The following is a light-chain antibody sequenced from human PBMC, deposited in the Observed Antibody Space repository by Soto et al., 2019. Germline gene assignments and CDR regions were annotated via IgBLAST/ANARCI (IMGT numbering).Light chain of an antibody. J-gene: IGKJ5*01. CDR3: HQSYSTSPIT. CDR2: AAS. Sequence: DIQMTQSPSSLSASVGDRVTMTCRASETISTFLNWYQHKPGKAPKLLIYAASRLQSGVPSRFSGSGSGTAFTLTINGLQPADFASYYWHQSYSTSPITVGQGTRLEI. V-gene: IGKV1-39*01. CDR1: ETISTF.